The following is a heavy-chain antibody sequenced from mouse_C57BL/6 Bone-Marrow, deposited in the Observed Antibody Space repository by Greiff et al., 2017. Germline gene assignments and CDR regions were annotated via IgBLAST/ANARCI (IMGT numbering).Heavy chain of an antibody. Sequence: VQLQQSGAELVRPGASVTLSCKASGYTFTDYEMHWVKQTPVHGLEWIGAIDPETGGTAYNQKFKGKAILTADKSSSTAYMELRSLTSEDSAVYYCTSYYGSSYGAYWGQATLVTVSA. CDR3: TSYYGSSYGAY. J-gene: IGHJ3*01. CDR2: IDPETGGT. CDR1: GYTFTDYE. D-gene: IGHD1-1*01. V-gene: IGHV1-15*01.